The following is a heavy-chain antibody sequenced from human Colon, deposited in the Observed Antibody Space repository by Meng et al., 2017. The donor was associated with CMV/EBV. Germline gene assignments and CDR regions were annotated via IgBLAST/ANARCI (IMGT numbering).Heavy chain of an antibody. Sequence: GGPLRPSCAALGFIFSNYALSWVRQAPGKGLEWVSSVSSSGRNTFYADSVRGRFNTSRDNSRNTVYLQMNNLRVEDTALYYCAPSSSGGTVTPFDHWAQGTLVTVSS. V-gene: IGHV3-23*01. J-gene: IGHJ5*02. CDR3: APSSSGGTVTPFDH. D-gene: IGHD4-17*01. CDR1: GFIFSNYA. CDR2: VSSSGRNT.